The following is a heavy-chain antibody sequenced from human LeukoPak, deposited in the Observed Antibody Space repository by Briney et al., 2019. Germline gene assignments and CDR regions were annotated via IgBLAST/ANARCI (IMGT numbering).Heavy chain of an antibody. CDR3: ARGQIVVVPAAISFDY. J-gene: IGHJ4*02. Sequence: SVKVSCKASGGTFSSYAISWVRQAPGQGLEWMGGIIPIFGTANYAQKFQGRATITADESTSTAYMELSSLRSEDTAVYYCARGQIVVVPAAISFDYWGQGTLVTVSS. CDR1: GGTFSSYA. D-gene: IGHD2-2*01. V-gene: IGHV1-69*01. CDR2: IIPIFGTA.